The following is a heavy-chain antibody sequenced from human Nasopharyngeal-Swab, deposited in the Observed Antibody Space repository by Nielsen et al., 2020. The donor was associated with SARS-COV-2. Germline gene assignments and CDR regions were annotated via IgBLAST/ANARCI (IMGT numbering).Heavy chain of an antibody. J-gene: IGHJ4*02. V-gene: IGHV4-39*01. D-gene: IGHD5-12*01. Sequence: RQAPGKGLEWIGTVYYSGSTYYNPSPKSRVTVSVDTSKNQFSLTLTSMTAADTAVYYCATSGDSDHDSGLDYWGQGTLVTVSS. CDR3: ATSGDSDHDSGLDY. CDR2: VYYSGST.